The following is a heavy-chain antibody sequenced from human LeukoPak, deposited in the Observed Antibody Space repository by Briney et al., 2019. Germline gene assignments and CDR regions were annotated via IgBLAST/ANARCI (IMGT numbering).Heavy chain of an antibody. D-gene: IGHD6-19*01. J-gene: IGHJ4*02. Sequence: PSETLSLTCTVSGGSISSYYWSWIRQPAGKGLEWIGRIYTSGSTNYNPSLKSRVTISVDTSKNQFSLKLSSVTAADTAVYYCARTGPGSGWARYYFDYWGPGTLVTVSS. V-gene: IGHV4-4*07. CDR3: ARTGPGSGWARYYFDY. CDR1: GGSISSYY. CDR2: IYTSGST.